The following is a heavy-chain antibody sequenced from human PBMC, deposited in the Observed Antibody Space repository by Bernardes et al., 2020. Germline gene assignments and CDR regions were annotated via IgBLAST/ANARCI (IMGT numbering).Heavy chain of an antibody. D-gene: IGHD3-22*01. CDR3: ASRKYYYDSSDYYS. CDR2: IYYSGST. J-gene: IGHJ4*02. Sequence: SETLSLTCTVSGGSISSNYYYWGWIRQSPGKGLEWIGTIYYSGSTYYTPSLKSRVTISADTSKNQFSLKLSSVTAADTAVYYCASRKYYYDSSDYYSWGQGTLVTVSS. CDR1: GGSISSNYYY. V-gene: IGHV4-39*01.